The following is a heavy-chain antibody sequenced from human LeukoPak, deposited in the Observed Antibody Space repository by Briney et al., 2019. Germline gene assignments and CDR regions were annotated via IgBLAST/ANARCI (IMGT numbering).Heavy chain of an antibody. CDR3: ATDYGRYFDY. CDR2: IYYSGST. J-gene: IGHJ4*02. Sequence: SETLSLTCTVSGGSISSSSYYWGWIRQPPGKGLEWIGSIYYSGSTYYNPSLKSRVTLSVDTSKNQFSLKLSSVIAADTAVYYCATDYGRYFDYWGQGTLVTVSS. D-gene: IGHD4-17*01. V-gene: IGHV4-39*01. CDR1: GGSISSSSYY.